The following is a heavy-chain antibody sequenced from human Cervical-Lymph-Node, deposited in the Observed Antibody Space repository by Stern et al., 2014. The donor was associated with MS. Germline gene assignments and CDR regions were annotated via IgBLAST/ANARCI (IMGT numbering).Heavy chain of an antibody. Sequence: QVQLQESGPGLVKPSQTLSLTCSVSGGSISSGSYYWSWIRQPPGKGLERIGYVFYYGTADSNPSLKSRVTISVGSSQNQVSLKLSSVTAADTAVYYCARVRCTNGVCYTGTRYFDSWGQGILVTVSS. CDR2: VFYYGTA. CDR1: GGSISSGSYY. D-gene: IGHD2-8*01. J-gene: IGHJ4*02. CDR3: ARVRCTNGVCYTGTRYFDS. V-gene: IGHV4-30-4*01.